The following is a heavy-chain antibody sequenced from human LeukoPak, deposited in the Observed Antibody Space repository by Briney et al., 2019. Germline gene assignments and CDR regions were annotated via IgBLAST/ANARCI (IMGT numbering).Heavy chain of an antibody. V-gene: IGHV3-30*04. Sequence: GRSLRLSCAASGFTFSSYAMHWVRQAPGKGLEWVAAISYDGSNKYYADSVKGRFTISRDNSKNTLYLQMNSLRAEDTAVYYCARDLYSGSYYGSLWGQGTLVTVSS. J-gene: IGHJ4*02. D-gene: IGHD1-26*01. CDR1: GFTFSSYA. CDR3: ARDLYSGSYYGSL. CDR2: ISYDGSNK.